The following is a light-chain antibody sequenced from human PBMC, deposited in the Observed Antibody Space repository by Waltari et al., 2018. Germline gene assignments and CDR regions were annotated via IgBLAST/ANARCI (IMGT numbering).Light chain of an antibody. V-gene: IGKV3-20*01. J-gene: IGKJ2*03. CDR2: AAS. CDR1: QSVSSY. CDR3: QNFGSSPYS. Sequence: VILTQSPATLSLSPGERATLSCRASQSVSSYLAWYQQKPGQAPRLLIYAASILATGIPDRFSGSGSGTDFTLTISSLEPEDFAVYYCQNFGSSPYSVGQGTKVEIK.